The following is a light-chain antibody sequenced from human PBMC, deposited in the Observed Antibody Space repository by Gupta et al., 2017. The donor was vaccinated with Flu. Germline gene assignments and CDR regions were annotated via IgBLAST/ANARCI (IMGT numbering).Light chain of an antibody. V-gene: IGKV3-11*01. J-gene: IGKJ1*01. CDR2: DAS. CDR3: QQRSNWPPKT. CDR1: QSVSSY. Sequence: ATLSLSPGERATLSCRASQSVSSYLAWYQQKPGQAPRLLIYDASNRATGIPARFSGSGSGKDFTLTISSLEPEDFAVYYCQQRSNWPPKTFGQGTKVEIK.